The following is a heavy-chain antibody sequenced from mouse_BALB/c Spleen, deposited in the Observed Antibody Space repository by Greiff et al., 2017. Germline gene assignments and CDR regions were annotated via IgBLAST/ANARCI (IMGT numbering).Heavy chain of an antibody. Sequence: EVQLVESGGGLVQPGGSLRLSCATSGFTFTDYYMSWVRQPPGKALEWLGFIRNKANGYTTEYSASVKGRFTISRDNSQSILYLQMNTLRAEDSATYYCARDEGYGYSYFDVWGAGTTVTVSS. CDR2: IRNKANGYTT. D-gene: IGHD1-1*02. J-gene: IGHJ1*01. CDR3: ARDEGYGYSYFDV. V-gene: IGHV7-3*02. CDR1: GFTFTDYY.